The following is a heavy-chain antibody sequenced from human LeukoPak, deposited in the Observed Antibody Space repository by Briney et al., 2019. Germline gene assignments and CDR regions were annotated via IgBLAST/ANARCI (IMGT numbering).Heavy chain of an antibody. V-gene: IGHV3-23*01. CDR3: AKGDGDTMIVVVTGVFDY. D-gene: IGHD3-22*01. Sequence: GGSLRLSCAASGFTFSSHAMSWVRQAPGKGLEWVSAISGSGDSTYYADSVKGRFTISRDNSKNTLYLQMNSLRAEDTAVYYCAKGDGDTMIVVVTGVFDYWGQGTLVTVSS. J-gene: IGHJ4*02. CDR1: GFTFSSHA. CDR2: ISGSGDST.